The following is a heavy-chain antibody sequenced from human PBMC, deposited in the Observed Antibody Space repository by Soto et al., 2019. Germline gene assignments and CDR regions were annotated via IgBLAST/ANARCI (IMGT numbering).Heavy chain of an antibody. CDR2: IYYSGTT. Sequence: NPSETLSLTCTVSGGSISSSSYYWGWIRHPPRKGLEWIGSIYYSGTTYYNPSLKSRVTISVDTSKNQFSLKLSSVTAADTAVYYCARHRGYYDILTGYYTELNFDHWGQGTLVT. CDR3: ARHRGYYDILTGYYTELNFDH. J-gene: IGHJ4*02. D-gene: IGHD3-9*01. CDR1: GGSISSSSYY. V-gene: IGHV4-39*01.